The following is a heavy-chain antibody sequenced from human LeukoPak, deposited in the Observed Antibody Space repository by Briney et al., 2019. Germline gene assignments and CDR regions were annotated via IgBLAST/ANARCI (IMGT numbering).Heavy chain of an antibody. D-gene: IGHD3-10*01. CDR1: GFTFSGFI. J-gene: IGHJ3*02. CDR3: ADGITLVRGGTFDI. V-gene: IGHV3-73*01. Sequence: PGGSLRLSCAASGFTFSGFIIHWVRQAPGKGGEWVGRVTSKTNSYATAYAASVKGRFTVSRDDSKNTPYLQMNSLKPEDTAVYYCADGITLVRGGTFDIWGQGTMVIVSS. CDR2: VTSKTNSYAT.